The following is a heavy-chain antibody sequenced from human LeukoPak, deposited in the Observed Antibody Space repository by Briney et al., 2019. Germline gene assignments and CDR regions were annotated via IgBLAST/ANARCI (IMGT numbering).Heavy chain of an antibody. V-gene: IGHV3-23*01. CDR1: GLTFSSYG. J-gene: IGHJ4*02. Sequence: GGSLRLSCAASGLTFSSYGMSWVRQAPGKGLEWVSGISGSGSSTFNADSVKGRFTISRDNSKNMLYLQMSSLRAEDTAVYYCAKMQGYFDYWGQETLVPVSS. CDR2: ISGSGSST. CDR3: AKMQGYFDY.